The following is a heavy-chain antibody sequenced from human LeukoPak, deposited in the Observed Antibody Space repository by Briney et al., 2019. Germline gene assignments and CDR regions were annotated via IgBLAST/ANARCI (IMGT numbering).Heavy chain of an antibody. CDR2: ISYDGSNK. J-gene: IGHJ4*02. Sequence: GRSLRLSCAASGFTFSSYGMHWVRQAPGKGLEWVAVISYDGSNKYYADSVKGRFTISRDNSKNTLYLQMNSLRAEDTAVYYCARGGTVVTRYFDYWGQGTLVTVSS. CDR3: ARGGTVVTRYFDY. D-gene: IGHD4-23*01. CDR1: GFTFSSYG. V-gene: IGHV3-30*03.